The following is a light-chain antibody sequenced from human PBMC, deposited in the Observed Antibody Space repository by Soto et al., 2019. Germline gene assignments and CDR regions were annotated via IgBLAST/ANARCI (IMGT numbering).Light chain of an antibody. CDR2: QDN. Sequence: NFMLTQLHSVSESPGRTVTISCTRSRGSIASNYVQWYQQRPGSAPTTVIYQDNQRPSAVPGRFSGYIDSSSNSASLAVSGLKTVEEADYYCQSYDSSIHVVFGGGTKLTVL. J-gene: IGLJ2*01. CDR3: QSYDSSIHVV. CDR1: RGSIASNY. V-gene: IGLV6-57*03.